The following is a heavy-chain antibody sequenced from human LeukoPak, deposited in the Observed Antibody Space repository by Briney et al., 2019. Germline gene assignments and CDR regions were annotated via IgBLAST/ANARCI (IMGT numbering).Heavy chain of an antibody. CDR2: IYYSGST. D-gene: IGHD3-16*01. V-gene: IGHV4-61*01. CDR3: ARETSQKGAHYMDV. J-gene: IGHJ6*03. Sequence: SETLSLTYTVSGFSITSDYYWGWIRQPPGKGLEWIGYIYYSGSTNYNPSLKSRVTISVDTSKNQFSLKLSSVTAADTAVYYCARETSQKGAHYMDVWGKGTTVTISS. CDR1: GFSITSDYY.